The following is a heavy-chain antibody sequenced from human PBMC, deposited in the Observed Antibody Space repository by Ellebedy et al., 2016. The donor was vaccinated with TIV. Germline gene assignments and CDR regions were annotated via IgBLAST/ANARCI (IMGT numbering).Heavy chain of an antibody. CDR1: GFSFTDYW. D-gene: IGHD6-13*01. CDR2: IDPSDSYI. V-gene: IGHV5-10-1*01. CDR3: AIPLGAASDYYGMHV. Sequence: PGGSLRLSCQGSGFSFTDYWISWARQMPGKGLEWIGRIDPSDSYINYSPSFQGHVTISVDKSLSTAYLQWSSLKASDTAMYYCAIPLGAASDYYGMHVWGQGTSVTVSS. J-gene: IGHJ6*02.